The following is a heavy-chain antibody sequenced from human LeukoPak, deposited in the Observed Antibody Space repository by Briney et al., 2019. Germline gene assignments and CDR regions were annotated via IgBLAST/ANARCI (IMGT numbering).Heavy chain of an antibody. CDR1: GGSLNSYY. J-gene: IGHJ4*02. CDR2: IYYSGKT. CDR3: ARHGGYSGNPMPFDS. V-gene: IGHV4-59*08. D-gene: IGHD4-23*01. Sequence: SETLSLTCTVSGGSLNSYYWSWIRQPPGKGLEWIAYIYYSGKTNYNPSLKSRVTISVDTSKNQFSLKLSSVTAADTALYYCARHGGYSGNPMPFDSWGQGTLVTVSS.